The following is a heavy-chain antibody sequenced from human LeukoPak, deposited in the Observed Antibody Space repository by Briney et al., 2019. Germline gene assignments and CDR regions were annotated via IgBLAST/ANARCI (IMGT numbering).Heavy chain of an antibody. J-gene: IGHJ4*02. Sequence: QPGGSLRLSCAASGFTVSSNYMSWVRQAPGKGLEWVSVIYSGGSTYYADSVKGRFTISRDNSKNTLYLQMNSLRAEDTAVYYCARTVAGRYFDYWGQGTLVTVSS. CDR2: IYSGGST. D-gene: IGHD6-19*01. V-gene: IGHV3-53*01. CDR1: GFTVSSNY. CDR3: ARTVAGRYFDY.